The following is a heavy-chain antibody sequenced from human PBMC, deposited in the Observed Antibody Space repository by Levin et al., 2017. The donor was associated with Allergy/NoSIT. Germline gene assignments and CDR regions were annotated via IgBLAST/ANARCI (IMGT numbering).Heavy chain of an antibody. D-gene: IGHD1-14*01. CDR3: AGGRWTAPPVSHYLDY. J-gene: IGHJ4*02. CDR2: INAGNGNT. CDR1: GYTFTNYA. V-gene: IGHV1-3*01. Sequence: ASVKVSCKASGYTFTNYAIHWVRQAPGQRLEWMGWINAGNGNTKYSQNFQGRVTITRDTSASTAYMDLSSLRSEDTAVYYCAGGRWTAPPVSHYLDYWGQGTLVTVSS.